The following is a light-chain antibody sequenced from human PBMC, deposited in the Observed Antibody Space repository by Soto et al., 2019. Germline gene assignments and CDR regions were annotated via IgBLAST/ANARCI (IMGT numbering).Light chain of an antibody. CDR2: GTS. J-gene: IGKJ4*01. V-gene: IGKV3-15*01. CDR1: QSVGRS. CDR3: QQYDNWPSVT. Sequence: IVMTQSPATLSVSPGERATLSCRASQSVGRSLAWYQQKPGQAPRLLMYGTSARATGIPATFSGSGSGTEFTLTISSLQSEDFAVDYCQQYDNWPSVTFGGGTKVEIK.